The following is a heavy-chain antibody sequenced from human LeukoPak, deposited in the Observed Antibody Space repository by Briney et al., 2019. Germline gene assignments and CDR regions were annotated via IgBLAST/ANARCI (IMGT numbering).Heavy chain of an antibody. CDR3: ARAQGMFDY. J-gene: IGHJ4*02. Sequence: PGGSLRLSCAASGFTFNSYAMTWVRQAPGKGLEWVSTISDSGGSTYYADSVKGRFTISRDNAKNALYLQMNSLRAEDTAVYYCARAQGMFDYWGQGTLVTVSS. CDR2: ISDSGGST. D-gene: IGHD3-10*01. CDR1: GFTFNSYA. V-gene: IGHV3-23*01.